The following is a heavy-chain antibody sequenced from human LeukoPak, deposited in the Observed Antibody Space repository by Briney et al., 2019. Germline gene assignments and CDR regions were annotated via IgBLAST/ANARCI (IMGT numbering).Heavy chain of an antibody. CDR1: GFTFSSYA. J-gene: IGHJ4*02. D-gene: IGHD2-2*01. Sequence: GGSLRLSCSASGFTFSSYAIHWVRQAPGKGLEYVSVISSNGGSTYYADSVKGRFTISRDNSKNTLYLQMNSLRAGDTAVYYCARGKYQLLPDYWGQGTLVTVSS. V-gene: IGHV3-64*04. CDR2: ISSNGGST. CDR3: ARGKYQLLPDY.